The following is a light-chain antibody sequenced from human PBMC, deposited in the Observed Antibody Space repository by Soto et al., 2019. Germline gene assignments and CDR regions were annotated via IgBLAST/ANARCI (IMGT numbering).Light chain of an antibody. CDR3: QQYNNWPIT. Sequence: IVFPEYTTTLSLSPGERATLSCRAIQSFSSYLAWYQQKPGQAPRLLIYGASTRATGIPARFSGSGSGTEFTLTISSLQSEDFAVYYCQQYNNWPITFGQGTRLEI. V-gene: IGKV3-15*01. CDR2: GAS. CDR1: QSFSSY. J-gene: IGKJ5*01.